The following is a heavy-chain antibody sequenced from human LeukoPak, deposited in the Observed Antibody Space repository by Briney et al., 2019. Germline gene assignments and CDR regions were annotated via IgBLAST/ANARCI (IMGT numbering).Heavy chain of an antibody. CDR2: ISYSSSAI. Sequence: GGSLRLSCAASGFTFSSYGMSWVRQAPGKGLEWVSYISYSSSAIYYADSVKGRFTLSRDNAKNTLYLQVNSLRADDTAVYYCAKCLGISRTLFDYWGQGTLVTVPS. CDR1: GFTFSSYG. V-gene: IGHV3-48*01. D-gene: IGHD2/OR15-2a*01. J-gene: IGHJ4*02. CDR3: AKCLGISRTLFDY.